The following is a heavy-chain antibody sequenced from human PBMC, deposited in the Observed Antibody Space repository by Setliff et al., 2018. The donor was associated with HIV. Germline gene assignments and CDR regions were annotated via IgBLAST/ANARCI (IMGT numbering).Heavy chain of an antibody. J-gene: IGHJ4*02. Sequence: ASVKVSCKASGYTFTNFGITWVRQAPGQGLEWMGWISPYNGNTNYAPELHGRVAMTTDTSTSTASLELRSLRSDDTAVYYCARDRIPSKWLLESDYWGQGTLVTVSS. D-gene: IGHD3-22*01. V-gene: IGHV1-18*01. CDR3: ARDRIPSKWLLESDY. CDR1: GYTFTNFG. CDR2: ISPYNGNT.